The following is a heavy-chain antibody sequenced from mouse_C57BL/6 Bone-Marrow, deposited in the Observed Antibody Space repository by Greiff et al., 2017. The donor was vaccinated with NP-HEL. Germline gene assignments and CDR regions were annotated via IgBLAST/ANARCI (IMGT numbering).Heavy chain of an antibody. CDR2: IDPSDSYT. D-gene: IGHD2-10*02. CDR3: AVYGNLAY. CDR1: GYTFTSYW. V-gene: IGHV1-69*01. Sequence: VQLQQPGAELVMPGASVKLSCKASGYTFTSYWMHWVKQRPGQGLEWIGEIDPSDSYTNYNQKFKGKSTLTVDKSSSTAYMQLSSLTSEDSAVYYCAVYGNLAYWGQGTLVTVSA. J-gene: IGHJ3*01.